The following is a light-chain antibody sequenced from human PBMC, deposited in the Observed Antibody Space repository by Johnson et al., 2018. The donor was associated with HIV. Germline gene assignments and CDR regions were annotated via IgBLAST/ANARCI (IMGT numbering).Light chain of an antibody. CDR2: END. CDR1: SSNIGNNY. V-gene: IGLV1-51*02. CDR3: GTWEPSLSSFV. Sequence: QSVLTQPPSVSAAPGQKVAISCSGSSSNIGNNYVSWYQQLPGTAPKLLIYENDKRPSGIPDRFSGSKSGMSATLAITGLQTGDEAYYYCGTWEPSLSSFVLGTGTSVIVL. J-gene: IGLJ1*01.